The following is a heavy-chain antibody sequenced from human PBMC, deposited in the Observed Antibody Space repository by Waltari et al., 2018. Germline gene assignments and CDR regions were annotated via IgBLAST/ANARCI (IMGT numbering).Heavy chain of an antibody. CDR2: IYHSGST. CDR3: ASVKVAGRYFDY. V-gene: IGHV4-38-2*01. CDR1: GYSIISGYY. D-gene: IGHD6-19*01. J-gene: IGHJ4*02. Sequence: QVQLQESGPGLVKPSETLSLTCAVSGYSIISGYYWGWIRQPPGKGLEWIGSIYHSGSTYYNPSLKSRVTISVDTSKNQFSLKLSSVTAADTAVYYCASVKVAGRYFDYWGQGTLVTVSS.